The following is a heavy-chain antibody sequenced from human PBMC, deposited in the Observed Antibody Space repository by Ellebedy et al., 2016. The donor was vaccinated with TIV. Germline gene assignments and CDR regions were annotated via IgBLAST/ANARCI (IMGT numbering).Heavy chain of an antibody. J-gene: IGHJ2*01. CDR1: GGSFSGYS. CDR2: VNHREST. D-gene: IGHD1-1*01. CDR3: ARCHFHDVDLDHWYFDL. Sequence: GSLRLSCAVFGGSFSGYSWSWIRQRPAKGLEWIGSVNHRESTNYNPSLKRRVTMSVDPSKHQFSLRLRSVTAADTAVYYCARCHFHDVDLDHWYFDLWGRGTLVTVSS. V-gene: IGHV4-34*01.